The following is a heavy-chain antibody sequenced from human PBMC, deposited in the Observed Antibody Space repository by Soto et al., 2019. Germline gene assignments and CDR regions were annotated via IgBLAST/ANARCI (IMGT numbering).Heavy chain of an antibody. D-gene: IGHD2-15*01. V-gene: IGHV3-30-3*01. CDR1: GFTFSSYA. J-gene: IGHJ6*01. CDR2: ISYDGSNK. CDR3: ARAPRGYCSGGSCYSGPYYYYGMDV. Sequence: QVQLVESGGGVVQPGRSLRLSCAASGFTFSSYAMHWVRQAPGKGLEWVAVISYDGSNKYYADSVKGRFTISRDNSKNTLYLQMNSLRAEDTAVYYCARAPRGYCSGGSCYSGPYYYYGMDVW.